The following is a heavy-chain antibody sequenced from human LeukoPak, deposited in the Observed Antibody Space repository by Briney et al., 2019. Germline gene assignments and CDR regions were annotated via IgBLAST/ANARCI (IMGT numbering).Heavy chain of an antibody. D-gene: IGHD2-15*01. CDR3: ARAGGYCGRISCPYYFDY. J-gene: IGHJ4*02. CDR2: IIPLFGTT. CDR1: GYSFTSYG. V-gene: IGHV1-69*06. Sequence: SVKVSCKASGYSFTSYGISWVRQAPGQGLEWMGGIIPLFGTTKYAQKLQGRVTITADKSTSTVYMELSSLRSEDTAVYYCARAGGYCGRISCPYYFDYWGQGSLVAVSS.